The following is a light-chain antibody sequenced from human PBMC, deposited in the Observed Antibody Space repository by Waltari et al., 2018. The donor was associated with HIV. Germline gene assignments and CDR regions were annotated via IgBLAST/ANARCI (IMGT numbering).Light chain of an antibody. CDR3: GTWDSSLSLV. CDR2: DNN. V-gene: IGLV1-51*01. Sequence: QSVLTQPPSVSAAPGQKVTISCSGTSSNLGNTYVSWYQQLPGTAPKLLIYDNNKRPSGIPDRFSGSKSGTSATLGITGLQTGDEADYYCGTWDSSLSLVFGGGTKLTVL. J-gene: IGLJ2*01. CDR1: SSNLGNTY.